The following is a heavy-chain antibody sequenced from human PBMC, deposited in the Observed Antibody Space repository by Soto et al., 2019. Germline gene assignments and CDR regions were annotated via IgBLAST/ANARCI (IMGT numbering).Heavy chain of an antibody. J-gene: IGHJ4*02. CDR2: SSGSGGRT. Sequence: PGGSLRLSCAASGFTFSRYAMSWVRQAPGKGLEWVSASSGSGGRTYYADSVKGRFTISRDNSKNTLYLQMNSLRAEDTAVYYCADFPYSNYDPADYWGQGTLVTVSS. CDR1: GFTFSRYA. V-gene: IGHV3-23*01. CDR3: ADFPYSNYDPADY. D-gene: IGHD4-4*01.